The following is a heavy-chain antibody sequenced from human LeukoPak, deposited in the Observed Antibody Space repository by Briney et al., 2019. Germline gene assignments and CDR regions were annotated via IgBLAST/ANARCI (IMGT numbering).Heavy chain of an antibody. Sequence: PSETLSLTCAVSGGSISSINWWTWVRQPPGKGLEWIGEIYHSGSTNYNPSLKSRVTISVDKPKNQFSLKLSSVTAADTVVYYCARVPYSGSYSGSFNIWGQGTMVTVSS. CDR1: GGSISSINW. CDR2: IYHSGST. CDR3: ARVPYSGSYSGSFNI. D-gene: IGHD1-26*01. J-gene: IGHJ3*02. V-gene: IGHV4-4*02.